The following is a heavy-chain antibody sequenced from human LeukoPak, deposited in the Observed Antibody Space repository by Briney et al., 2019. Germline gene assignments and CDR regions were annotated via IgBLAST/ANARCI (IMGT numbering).Heavy chain of an antibody. D-gene: IGHD6-6*01. CDR2: IYCGGST. V-gene: IGHV3-53*01. CDR3: TRLLPSSHHFFDS. J-gene: IGHJ4*02. Sequence: GGSLRLSCAVSGFTVSNDYMSWVRQAPGKGLEWVSVIYCGGSTYYADSVRGRFTISRDNSENPMYLQMDSLRAEATAVYYCTRLLPSSHHFFDSWGQGTLVTVSS. CDR1: GFTVSNDY.